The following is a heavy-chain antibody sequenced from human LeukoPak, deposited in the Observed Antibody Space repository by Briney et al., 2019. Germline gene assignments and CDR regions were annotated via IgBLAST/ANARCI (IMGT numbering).Heavy chain of an antibody. D-gene: IGHD4-17*01. V-gene: IGHV1-8*01. J-gene: IGHJ4*02. CDR2: MNPNSGNT. CDR1: GYTFTTYD. Sequence: ASVKVSCKASGYTFTTYDINWVRQATGQGLEWMGWMNPNSGNTGYAQKFQGRVTMTRNTSISAAYMELSSLRSDDTAVYYCARDWFGDYQTYNWGQGTLVTVSS. CDR3: ARDWFGDYQTYN.